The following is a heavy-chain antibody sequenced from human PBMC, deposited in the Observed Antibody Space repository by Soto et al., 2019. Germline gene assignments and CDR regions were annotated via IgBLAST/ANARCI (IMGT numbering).Heavy chain of an antibody. J-gene: IGHJ5*02. Sequence: PGGSLRLSCAASGFTFSSYAMHWVRQAPGKGLEWVAVISYDGSNKYYADSVKGRFTISRDNSKNTLYLQMNSLRAEDTAVYYCARDEASASAAGNWFDPWGQGT. CDR1: GFTFSSYA. D-gene: IGHD6-13*01. V-gene: IGHV3-30-3*01. CDR2: ISYDGSNK. CDR3: ARDEASASAAGNWFDP.